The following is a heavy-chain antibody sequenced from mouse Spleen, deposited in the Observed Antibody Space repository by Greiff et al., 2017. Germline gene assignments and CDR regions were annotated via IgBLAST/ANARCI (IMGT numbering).Heavy chain of an antibody. D-gene: IGHD1-1*01. Sequence: VQLKESGAELAKPGASVKLSCKASGYTFTSYWMHWVKQRPGQGLEWIGYINPSSGYTKYNQKFKDKATLTADKSSSTAYMQLSSLTYEDSAVYYCARRENYYGSFMDYWGQGTSVTVSS. J-gene: IGHJ4*01. CDR3: ARRENYYGSFMDY. CDR2: INPSSGYT. V-gene: IGHV1-7*01. CDR1: GYTFTSYW.